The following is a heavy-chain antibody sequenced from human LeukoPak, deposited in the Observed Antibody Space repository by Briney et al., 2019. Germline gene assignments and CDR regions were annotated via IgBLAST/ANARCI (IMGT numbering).Heavy chain of an antibody. Sequence: SETLSLTCAVYGGSFSSYYWSWIRQPAGKRLEWIGRFYTSGSTNYNPSLKSRVTMSVDTSKNQFSLKLSSVTAADTAVYYCARVDGYSYGTGWFDPWGQGTLVTVSS. V-gene: IGHV4-59*10. CDR2: FYTSGST. J-gene: IGHJ5*02. D-gene: IGHD5-18*01. CDR1: GGSFSSYY. CDR3: ARVDGYSYGTGWFDP.